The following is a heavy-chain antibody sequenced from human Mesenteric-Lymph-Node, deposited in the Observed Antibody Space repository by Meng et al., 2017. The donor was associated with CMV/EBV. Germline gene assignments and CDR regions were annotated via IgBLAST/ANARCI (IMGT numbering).Heavy chain of an antibody. CDR3: ASIGGCGGDCYYDY. CDR2: ITGGGDIT. V-gene: IGHV3-23*01. Sequence: GGSLRLSCAASGFTFSNYAMSWVRQAPGKGLEWVSVITGGGDITYYADSVKGRFTISRDNSKKSVYLQMNSLRADDTAMYYCASIGGCGGDCYYDYWGRGTLVTVSS. J-gene: IGHJ4*02. CDR1: GFTFSNYA. D-gene: IGHD2-21*01.